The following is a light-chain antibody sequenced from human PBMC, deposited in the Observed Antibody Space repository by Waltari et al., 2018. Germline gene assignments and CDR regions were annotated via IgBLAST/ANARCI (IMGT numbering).Light chain of an antibody. Sequence: EIVLTQSPGTLSLSPGERATLSCRASQSVSSSYLAWYQQKPGQAPRLPIYGASSRATAIPDRFSGSGSGTDFTLTISRLEPEDFAVYYCQQYGTSPTFGQGTKVEIK. CDR3: QQYGTSPT. V-gene: IGKV3-20*01. J-gene: IGKJ2*01. CDR1: QSVSSSY. CDR2: GAS.